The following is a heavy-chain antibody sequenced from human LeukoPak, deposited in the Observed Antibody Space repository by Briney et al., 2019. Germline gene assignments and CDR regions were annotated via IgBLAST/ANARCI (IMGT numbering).Heavy chain of an antibody. V-gene: IGHV1-8*01. CDR3: ARGLGKKYSSSWYYFDY. CDR2: MNPNSGNT. Sequence: ASVKVSCKASGYTFTSYDINWVRQATGQGLEWTGWMNPNSGNTGYAQKFQGRVTMTRNTSISTAYMELSSLRSEDTAVYYCARGLGKKYSSSWYYFDYWGQGTLVTVSS. CDR1: GYTFTSYD. J-gene: IGHJ4*02. D-gene: IGHD6-13*01.